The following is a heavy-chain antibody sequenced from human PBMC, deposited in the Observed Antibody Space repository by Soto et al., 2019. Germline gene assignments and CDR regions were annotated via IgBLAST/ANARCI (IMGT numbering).Heavy chain of an antibody. J-gene: IGHJ5*02. CDR3: AGVAVQMTTVAFAWFDP. CDR2: IYYSGST. D-gene: IGHD4-17*01. CDR1: GCSISSGGYY. Sequence: QVQLQESGPGLVKPSQTLSLTCTVSGCSISSGGYYWSWIRQHPGKGLEWIGYIYYSGSTYYNPSLMSRVTISVVTFKNEFSRKLSAVTAADTAVYYCAGVAVQMTTVAFAWFDPWGQGTLVTVSS. V-gene: IGHV4-31*03.